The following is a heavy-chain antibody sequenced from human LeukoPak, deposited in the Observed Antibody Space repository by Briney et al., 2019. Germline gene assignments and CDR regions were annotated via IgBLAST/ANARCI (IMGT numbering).Heavy chain of an antibody. CDR2: IYYTGST. CDR1: GGSISKYY. CDR3: ASTEWNYAR. V-gene: IGHV4-59*01. Sequence: SETLSLTCTVSGGSISKYYWSWIRQSPGKGLEWIGYIYYTGSTNYNPSLKSRVTISVDTSKTQFSLKLTSVTAADTAIYYCASTEWNYARWGQGILVTVSS. D-gene: IGHD1-7*01. J-gene: IGHJ4*02.